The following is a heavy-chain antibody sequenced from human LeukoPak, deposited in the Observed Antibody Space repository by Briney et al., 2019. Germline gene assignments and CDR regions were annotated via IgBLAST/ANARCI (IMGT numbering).Heavy chain of an antibody. Sequence: SEALSLTCAVSGGSISSNNWWDWVRQPPGKGLEWIGEIYHSGSPNCNPSLKSRVTISVDKSRNHFSLNLSSVTAADTAVYYCARVNINNWHSCDYWGQGTLVTVSS. CDR2: IYHSGSP. CDR1: GGSISSNNW. V-gene: IGHV4-4*02. CDR3: ARVNINNWHSCDY. J-gene: IGHJ4*02. D-gene: IGHD1-1*01.